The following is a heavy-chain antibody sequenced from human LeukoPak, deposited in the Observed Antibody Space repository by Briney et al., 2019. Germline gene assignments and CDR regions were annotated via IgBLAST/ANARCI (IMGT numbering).Heavy chain of an antibody. CDR1: GYSISSGYY. V-gene: IGHV4-61*03. D-gene: IGHD6-13*01. J-gene: IGHJ3*02. Sequence: SETLSLTCAVSGYSISSGYYWGWIRQPPGKGLEWIGYIYYSGSTNYNPSLKSRVTISVDTSKNHFSLKLSSVTAADTAVYYCARGIAAAGHAFDIWGQGTMVTVSS. CDR3: ARGIAAAGHAFDI. CDR2: IYYSGST.